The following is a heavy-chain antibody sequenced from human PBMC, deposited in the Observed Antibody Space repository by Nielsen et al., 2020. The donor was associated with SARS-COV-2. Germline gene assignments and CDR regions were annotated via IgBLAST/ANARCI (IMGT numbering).Heavy chain of an antibody. D-gene: IGHD6-6*01. CDR1: GYTFTSYG. V-gene: IGHV1-18*01. CDR2: ISAYNGNT. Sequence: ASVKVSCKASGYTFTSYGISWVRQAPGQGLEWMGWISAYNGNTNYAQKFQGRVTMTRDTSNSTAYMELSRLSSDDTAVYYCAREYSSSSGRCSDNWGQGTLVTVSS. CDR3: AREYSSSSGRCSDN. J-gene: IGHJ4*02.